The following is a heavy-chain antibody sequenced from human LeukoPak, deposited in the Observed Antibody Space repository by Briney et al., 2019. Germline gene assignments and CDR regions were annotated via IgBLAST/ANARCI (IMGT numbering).Heavy chain of an antibody. CDR2: IYYTGST. CDR1: GGSITNYY. Sequence: SETLSLTCTVSGGSITNYYWNWLRRPPGKGLEWIGYIYYTGSTDHNPSLKSRLTISVDTSKNQFSLRLTSVIAADTAVYYCARGSLEHSSILENWGQGTLVTVSS. D-gene: IGHD1-1*01. J-gene: IGHJ4*02. CDR3: ARGSLEHSSILEN. V-gene: IGHV4-59*01.